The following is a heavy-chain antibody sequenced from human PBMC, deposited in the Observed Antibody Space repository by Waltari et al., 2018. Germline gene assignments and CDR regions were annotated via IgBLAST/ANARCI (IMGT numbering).Heavy chain of an antibody. J-gene: IGHJ4*02. D-gene: IGHD2-15*01. CDR2: IQRSGRT. Sequence: QMQLQESGPGLVKPSGTLSLPCTASGDAMSSSDWWSWVRQTPEKGLEWIGQIQRSGRTHYNPSFESRVTISIDTSKNQFSLKVTSTTAADTAVYYCARDRGRGIYLDSWGRGTLVTVSP. CDR3: ARDRGRGIYLDS. CDR1: GDAMSSSDW. V-gene: IGHV4-4*02.